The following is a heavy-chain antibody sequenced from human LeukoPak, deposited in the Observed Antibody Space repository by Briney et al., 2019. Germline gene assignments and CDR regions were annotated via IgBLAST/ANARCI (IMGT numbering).Heavy chain of an antibody. V-gene: IGHV4-4*08. Sequence: SETLSPTCTVSGGSVFSYYWNWIRQSPGKGLEWLGYIYPNGITNYSPSLGSRGTISIATSKNQISLRLTSVTAADTAIYYCARRAYYDSSGYHPTSGYFDLWGRGTLVTASS. CDR1: GGSVFSYY. J-gene: IGHJ2*01. CDR2: IYPNGIT. CDR3: ARRAYYDSSGYHPTSGYFDL. D-gene: IGHD3-22*01.